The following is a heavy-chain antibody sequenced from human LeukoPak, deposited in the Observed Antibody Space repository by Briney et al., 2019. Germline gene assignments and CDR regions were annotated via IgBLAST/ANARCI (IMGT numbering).Heavy chain of an antibody. CDR3: AVGGLPTPMDLYYYQYGMYV. J-gene: IGHJ6*02. Sequence: ASVKVSCKASGYTFTGYFLYWVRQAAGQGIEWMGWINPNTGGTKFAQKLQGRVAMTRDTSITTAYMDLSSLRFDDTAVYYCAVGGLPTPMDLYYYQYGMYVWGQGTTVTVSS. CDR1: GYTFTGYF. V-gene: IGHV1-2*02. CDR2: INPNTGGT. D-gene: IGHD3-16*01.